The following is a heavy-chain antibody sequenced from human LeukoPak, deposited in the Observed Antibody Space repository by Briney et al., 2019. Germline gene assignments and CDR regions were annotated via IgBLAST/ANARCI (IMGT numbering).Heavy chain of an antibody. CDR3: ARQNVWFGELLSTWFDP. Sequence: GGSLRLSCAASGFTFSSYGMHWVRQAPGKGLEWVAVIWYDGSNKYYADSVKGRFTISRDNSKNTLYLQMNSLRAEDTAVYYCARQNVWFGELLSTWFDPWGQGTLVTVSS. CDR2: IWYDGSNK. D-gene: IGHD3-10*01. V-gene: IGHV3-33*01. CDR1: GFTFSSYG. J-gene: IGHJ5*02.